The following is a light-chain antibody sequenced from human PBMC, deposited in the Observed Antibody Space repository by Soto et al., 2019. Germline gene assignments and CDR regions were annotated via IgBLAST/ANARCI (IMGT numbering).Light chain of an antibody. CDR2: QVT. V-gene: IGLV2-14*01. CDR3: FSSRIGSTCV. CDR1: SSDIGYYNY. Sequence: QSVLAQPASVSGSPVQSIAISCTGTSSDIGYYNYVSWFQQHPGKAPKLIISQVTNRPSGISTRFSGSKPGHTASLTISGLQAEDEALYYCFSSRIGSTCVFGTGSKVPV. J-gene: IGLJ1*01.